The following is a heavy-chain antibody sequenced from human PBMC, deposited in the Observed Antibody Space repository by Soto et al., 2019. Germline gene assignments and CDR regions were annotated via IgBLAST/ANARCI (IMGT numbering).Heavy chain of an antibody. V-gene: IGHV4-34*01. CDR1: GGSFSGYY. Sequence: SATLSLTCAVYGGSFSGYYWNWIRQPPGKGLEWIGKINHRGTTNYNPSLTSRVTISVDTSRNQLSLKLSSVTAADTAVYYCARGLVGATHYDAFDIWGQGTMVTVSS. J-gene: IGHJ3*02. CDR2: INHRGTT. CDR3: ARGLVGATHYDAFDI. D-gene: IGHD1-26*01.